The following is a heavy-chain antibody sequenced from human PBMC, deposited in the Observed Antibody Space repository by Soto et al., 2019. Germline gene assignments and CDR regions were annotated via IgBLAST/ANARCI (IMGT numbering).Heavy chain of an antibody. CDR1: GGSISSGGYY. CDR2: IYYSGST. Sequence: SETLSLTCTVSGGSISSGGYYWSWIRQHPGKGLEWIGYIYYSGSTYYNPSLKSRVTISVDTSKNQFSLKLSSVTAADTAVYYCARERYDSSVGGAFDIWGQGTMVTVSS. V-gene: IGHV4-31*03. D-gene: IGHD3-22*01. CDR3: ARERYDSSVGGAFDI. J-gene: IGHJ3*02.